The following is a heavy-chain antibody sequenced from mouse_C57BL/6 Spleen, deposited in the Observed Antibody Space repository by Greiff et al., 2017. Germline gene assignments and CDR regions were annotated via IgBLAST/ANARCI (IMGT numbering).Heavy chain of an antibody. CDR3: ARSLLLRYLYFDY. D-gene: IGHD1-1*01. J-gene: IGHJ2*01. V-gene: IGHV1-69*01. CDR2: IDPSDSYT. Sequence: QVQLQQPGAELVMPGASVKLSCKASGYTFTSYWMHWVKQRPGQGLEWIGEIDPSDSYTNYNQKFKGKSTLTVDKSSSTAYMQLSSLTSEDSAVYYCARSLLLRYLYFDYWSQGTTLTVSS. CDR1: GYTFTSYW.